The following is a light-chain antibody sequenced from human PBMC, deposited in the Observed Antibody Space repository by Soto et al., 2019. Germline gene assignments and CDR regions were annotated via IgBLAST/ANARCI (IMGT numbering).Light chain of an antibody. CDR3: QHYASFSGT. V-gene: IGKV1-5*03. J-gene: IGKJ1*01. CDR2: KAS. Sequence: DIQMTQSPSTLSASVGDRVTITCRASQSVSSWVAWYHLKPGKAPKLLIYKASTLEIGVPSRFSGSGSRTEFNLTIRSLQPDDVATYYCQHYASFSGTFGQGTKVEI. CDR1: QSVSSW.